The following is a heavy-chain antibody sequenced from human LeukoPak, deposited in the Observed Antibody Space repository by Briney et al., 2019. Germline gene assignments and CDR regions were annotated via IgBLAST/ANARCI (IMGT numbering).Heavy chain of an antibody. Sequence: PGGSLRLSCAASGFTFSSYAMHWVRQAPGKGLEWVAVISYDGSNKYYADSVKGRSTISRDNSKNTLYLQMNSLRAEDTAVYYCARRYCSSTSCYEPSIYYYYGMDVWGKGTTVTVSS. CDR2: ISYDGSNK. V-gene: IGHV3-30*04. CDR1: GFTFSSYA. J-gene: IGHJ6*04. CDR3: ARRYCSSTSCYEPSIYYYYGMDV. D-gene: IGHD2-2*01.